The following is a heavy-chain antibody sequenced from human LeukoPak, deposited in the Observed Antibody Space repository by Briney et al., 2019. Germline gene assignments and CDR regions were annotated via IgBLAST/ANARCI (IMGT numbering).Heavy chain of an antibody. CDR2: IYYSGST. D-gene: IGHD2-15*01. CDR1: GGSISSYY. V-gene: IGHV4-59*01. CDR3: ARVSGYCSGGSCSANWFDP. Sequence: PSETLSLTCTVSGGSISSYYWSWIRQPPGKGLEWIGYIYYSGSTNYNPSLKSRVTISVDTSKNQFSLKLSSVTAADTAVYYCARVSGYCSGGSCSANWFDPWGQGTLVTVSS. J-gene: IGHJ5*02.